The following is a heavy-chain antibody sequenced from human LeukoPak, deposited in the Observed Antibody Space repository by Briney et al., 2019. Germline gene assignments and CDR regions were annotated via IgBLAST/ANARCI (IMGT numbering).Heavy chain of an antibody. CDR2: INPNCGGT. J-gene: IGHJ5*02. CDR1: GYTFTGYY. V-gene: IGHV1-2*02. D-gene: IGHD6-6*01. Sequence: EASVKVSCKASGYTFTGYYMHWVRQAPGQGLEWMGWINPNCGGTNYAQKFQGRVTMTRDTSISTAYMELSRLRSDDTAVYYCARTWSSSSGDWFDPWGQGTLVTVSS. CDR3: ARTWSSSSGDWFDP.